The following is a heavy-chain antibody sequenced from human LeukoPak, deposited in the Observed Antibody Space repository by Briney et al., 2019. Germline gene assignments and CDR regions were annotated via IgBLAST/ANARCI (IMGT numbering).Heavy chain of an antibody. J-gene: IGHJ4*02. Sequence: GGAPILSCAASGFTFSSYWMHWVRPAPGKGRVWVSRIITDGSVTNYADSVTGRFNISRDNTKNTLYLQMSSPGAEDMAVYYCARGSRGSIYGTFDCWGLGTLVTVSS. CDR1: GFTFSSYW. D-gene: IGHD5-18*01. CDR3: ARGSRGSIYGTFDC. V-gene: IGHV3-74*01. CDR2: IITDGSVT.